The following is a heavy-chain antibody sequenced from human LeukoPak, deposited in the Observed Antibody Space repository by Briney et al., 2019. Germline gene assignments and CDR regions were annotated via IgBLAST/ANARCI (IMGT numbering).Heavy chain of an antibody. CDR1: GYSFTSYW. D-gene: IGHD4-17*01. CDR2: IDPSDSYT. J-gene: IGHJ6*02. Sequence: GESLRISCKGSGYSFTSYWITWVRQMPGKGLEWMGRIDPSDSYTNYSPSFQGHVTISADKSISTAYLQWSSLKASDTAMYYCATVTSIYYYYGMDVWGQGTTVTVSS. V-gene: IGHV5-10-1*01. CDR3: ATVTSIYYYYGMDV.